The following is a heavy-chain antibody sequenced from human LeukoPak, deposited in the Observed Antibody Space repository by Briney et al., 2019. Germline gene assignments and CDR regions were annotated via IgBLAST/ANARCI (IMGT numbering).Heavy chain of an antibody. J-gene: IGHJ4*02. CDR2: ISSSGSTI. V-gene: IGHV3-11*04. CDR3: ARMNYVSSGWGAPFDY. D-gene: IGHD1-7*01. Sequence: PGGSLRLSCAASGFTFSDYYMSWIRQAPGKGLEWVSYISSSGSTIYYAGSVKGRFTISRGNAKNSLYLQMNSLRAEDTAVYYCARMNYVSSGWGAPFDYWGQGTLVTVSS. CDR1: GFTFSDYY.